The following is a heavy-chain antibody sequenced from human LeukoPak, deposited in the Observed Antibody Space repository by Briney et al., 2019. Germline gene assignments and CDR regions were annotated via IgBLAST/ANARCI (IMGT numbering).Heavy chain of an antibody. CDR2: MSVVTDRT. V-gene: IGHV3-64D*06. D-gene: IGHD3-10*01. CDR1: GFNFRNYA. CDR3: AKPARGSGVQDGFDS. J-gene: IGHJ4*02. Sequence: GGSLRLSCSASGFNFRNYAMHWVRQAPGKGLEYVSAMSVVTDRTFYADSVMGRFTISRDNSANTLYLQMSSLRPEDTAVYYCAKPARGSGVQDGFDSWGQGTLVTVSS.